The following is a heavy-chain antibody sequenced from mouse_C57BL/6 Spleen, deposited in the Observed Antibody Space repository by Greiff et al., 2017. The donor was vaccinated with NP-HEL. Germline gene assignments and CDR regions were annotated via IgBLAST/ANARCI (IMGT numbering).Heavy chain of an antibody. CDR2: INPNNGGT. CDR1: GYTFTDYN. D-gene: IGHD3-2*02. CDR3: ARLDSSGYHFDY. J-gene: IGHJ2*01. Sequence: VQLQQSGPELVKPGASVKIPCKASGYTFTDYNMDWVKQSHGKSLEWIGDINPNNGGTIYNQKFKGKATLTVDKSSSTAYMELRSLTSEDTAVYYCARLDSSGYHFDYWGQGTTLTVSS. V-gene: IGHV1-18*01.